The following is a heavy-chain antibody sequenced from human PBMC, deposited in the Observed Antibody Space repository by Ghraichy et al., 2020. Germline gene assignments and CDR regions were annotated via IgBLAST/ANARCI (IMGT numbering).Heavy chain of an antibody. CDR1: GFSFGSHW. CDR2: INNDGSRT. CDR3: SRGGAGSFDY. V-gene: IGHV3-74*03. Sequence: GSLRLSCAASGFSFGSHWMHWVRQGPGKGLVWLSHINNDGSRTTYAESVKGRFTISRDNTRNTLFLQIDSLRVDDTAIYYCSRGGAGSFDYWGQGTLVTVSS. J-gene: IGHJ4*02. D-gene: IGHD2-15*01.